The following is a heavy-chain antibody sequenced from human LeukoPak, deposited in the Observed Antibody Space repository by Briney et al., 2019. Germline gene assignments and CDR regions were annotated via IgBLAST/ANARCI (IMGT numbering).Heavy chain of an antibody. CDR2: INPRGGYT. CDR3: ARDRGDDTVSYFDS. J-gene: IGHJ4*02. D-gene: IGHD3-22*01. CDR1: GYTFIAYY. V-gene: IGHV1-2*02. Sequence: ASVKVSCKASGYTFIAYYMHWVRQAPGQGLEWMGVINPRGGYTNYAQQFQGRVTMTRDTSISTAYMELSRLRSDDTAVYYCARDRGDDTVSYFDSWGQGTLVTVSS.